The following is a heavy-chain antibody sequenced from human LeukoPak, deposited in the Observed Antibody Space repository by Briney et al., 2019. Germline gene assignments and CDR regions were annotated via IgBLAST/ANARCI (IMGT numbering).Heavy chain of an antibody. D-gene: IGHD1-1*01. CDR1: GSTFTVPY. CDR3: ARLDRNYYYLDV. CDR2: INPTTGVA. J-gene: IGHJ6*03. Sequence: ASVRVSCTTSGSTFTVPYMNWVRQSPGQGLEWMGRINPTTGVANYAQKFQGRITVTRDTSINTAYMELSSLRSDDTAVYYCARLDRNYYYLDVWGQGTTVTVSS. V-gene: IGHV1-2*06.